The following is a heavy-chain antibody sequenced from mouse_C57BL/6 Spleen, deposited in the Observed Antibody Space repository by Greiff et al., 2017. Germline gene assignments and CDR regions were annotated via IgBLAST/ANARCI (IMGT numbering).Heavy chain of an antibody. CDR3: ARRNYSNSAWFAY. CDR2: ISGGGGNT. J-gene: IGHJ3*01. V-gene: IGHV5-9*01. D-gene: IGHD2-5*01. CDR1: GFTFSSYT. Sequence: EVKLMESGGGLVKPGGSLKLSCAASGFTFSSYTMSWVRQTPEKRLEWVATISGGGGNTYYPDSVKGRFTISRDKDKNTLYLQMSSLRSEDTALYYCARRNYSNSAWFAYWGQGTLVTVSA.